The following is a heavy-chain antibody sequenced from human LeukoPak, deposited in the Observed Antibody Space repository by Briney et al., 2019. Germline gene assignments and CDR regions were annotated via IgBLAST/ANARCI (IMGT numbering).Heavy chain of an antibody. V-gene: IGHV1-18*01. CDR2: INTYNGNT. J-gene: IGHJ5*02. CDR3: ARDLVHHRLLAAVYNWFDP. CDR1: GYIFTSYG. Sequence: ASVKVSCKASGYIFTSYGISWVRQAPGQGLEWMGWINTYNGNTKYAQKVQGRVTMTTDTSTSTAYMEVRSLTSDDTAVYYCARDLVHHRLLAAVYNWFDPWGQGTLVTVSS. D-gene: IGHD3-3*02.